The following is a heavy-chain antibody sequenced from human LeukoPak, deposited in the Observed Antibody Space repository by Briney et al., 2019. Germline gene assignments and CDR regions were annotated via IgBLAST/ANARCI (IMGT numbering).Heavy chain of an antibody. Sequence: SETLSLTCTVSGVSISSHYWSWIRQPPGKGLEWVGYIYYSGSTNYNPSLKSRVTISVDTSKNQFSLKLSSVTAADTAVYYCARGGYSGYDFVGSFDYWGQGTLVTVSS. D-gene: IGHD5-12*01. CDR3: ARGGYSGYDFVGSFDY. CDR1: GVSISSHY. J-gene: IGHJ4*02. CDR2: IYYSGST. V-gene: IGHV4-59*11.